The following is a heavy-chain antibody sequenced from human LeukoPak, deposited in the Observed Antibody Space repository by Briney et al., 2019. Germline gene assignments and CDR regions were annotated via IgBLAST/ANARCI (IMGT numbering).Heavy chain of an antibody. J-gene: IGHJ6*02. D-gene: IGHD2-2*01. CDR2: IIPILGIA. CDR3: ARGLYCSSTSCLRHYYYGMDV. Sequence: ASVKDSCKASGYTFTGYYVHWVRRAPGQGLEWMGRIIPILGIANYAQKFQGRVTITADKSTSTAYMELSSLRSEDTAVYYCARGLYCSSTSCLRHYYYGMDVWGQGTTDTVSS. V-gene: IGHV1-69*04. CDR1: GYTFTGYY.